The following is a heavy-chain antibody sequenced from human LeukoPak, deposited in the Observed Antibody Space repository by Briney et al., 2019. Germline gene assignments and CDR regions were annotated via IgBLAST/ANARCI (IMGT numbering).Heavy chain of an antibody. CDR3: ARRAPYSSSSVDY. Sequence: SETLSLTCAVSGYSISSGYYWGWIRQPPGKGLECIGSIYHGGSTYYNPSLKSRVTISVDTSKNQFSLKLSSVTAADTAVYYCARRAPYSSSSVDYWGQGTLVTVSS. J-gene: IGHJ4*02. D-gene: IGHD6-6*01. CDR1: GYSISSGYY. CDR2: IYHGGST. V-gene: IGHV4-38-2*01.